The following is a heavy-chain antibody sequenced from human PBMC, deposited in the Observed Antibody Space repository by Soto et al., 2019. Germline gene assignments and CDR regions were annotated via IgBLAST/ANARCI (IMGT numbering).Heavy chain of an antibody. J-gene: IGHJ5*02. D-gene: IGHD2-2*01. CDR3: AKDGGIDCRSPSCYGNWFDP. CDR2: ISYDGSNK. V-gene: IGHV3-30*18. CDR1: GFTFSSYG. Sequence: QVQLVESGGGVVQPGRSLRLSCAASGFTFSSYGMHWVRQAPGKGLEWVAVISYDGSNKYYADSVKGRFTISRDNSKNTLYRQVNSLRAEDTAVYYCAKDGGIDCRSPSCYGNWFDPWGQGTLVTVSS.